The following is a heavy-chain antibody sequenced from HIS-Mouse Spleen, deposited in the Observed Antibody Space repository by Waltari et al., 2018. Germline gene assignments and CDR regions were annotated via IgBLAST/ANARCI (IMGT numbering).Heavy chain of an antibody. CDR1: GFTFSSYA. Sequence: QVQLVESGGGVVQPGRSLRLSCAASGFTFSSYAMHWVRQAPGKGVGWVAVISYDGSNKYYADSVKGRFTISRDNSKNTLYLQMNSLRAEDTAVYYCARAGDSSGWRDFDYWGQGTLVTVSS. D-gene: IGHD6-19*01. V-gene: IGHV3-30*04. CDR2: ISYDGSNK. J-gene: IGHJ4*02. CDR3: ARAGDSSGWRDFDY.